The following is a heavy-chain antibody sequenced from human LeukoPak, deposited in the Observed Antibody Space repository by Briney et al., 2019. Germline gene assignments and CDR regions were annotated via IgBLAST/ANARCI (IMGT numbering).Heavy chain of an antibody. CDR3: ARARTRYSGSYGGAFDI. Sequence: GGSLRLSCAASGFTFSSYWMSWVRQAPGKGLEWVANIKQDGSEKYYVDSVKGRFTISRDNARNSLYLQMNSLRAEDTAVYYCARARTRYSGSYGGAFDIWGQGTMVTVSS. V-gene: IGHV3-7*01. D-gene: IGHD1-26*01. CDR1: GFTFSSYW. CDR2: IKQDGSEK. J-gene: IGHJ3*02.